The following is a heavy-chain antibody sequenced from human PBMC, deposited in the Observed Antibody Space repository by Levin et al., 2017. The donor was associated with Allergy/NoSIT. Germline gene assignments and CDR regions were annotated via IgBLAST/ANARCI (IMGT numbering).Heavy chain of an antibody. CDR3: TSDRRYSGYESYAFDI. D-gene: IGHD5-12*01. CDR1: GVSISSGGYS. V-gene: IGHV4-30-2*01. CDR2: IYHGGST. Sequence: LRLSCAASGVSISSGGYSWGWQRPPPGQGLESTGYIYHGGSTYSNPFLNRLVTISVDRSKNQFFLKLSPLTAADTVVYYGTSDRRYSGYESYAFDIWGQGTMVTVSS. J-gene: IGHJ3*02.